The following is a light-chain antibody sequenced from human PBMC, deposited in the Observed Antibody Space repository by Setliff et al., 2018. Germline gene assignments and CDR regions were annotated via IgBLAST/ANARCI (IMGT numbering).Light chain of an antibody. V-gene: IGLV2-14*01. J-gene: IGLJ1*01. CDR2: EVN. CDR3: YSYTITATLL. CDR1: SSDIGAYNY. Sequence: QSVLTQPASVSGSPGQSITIYCIGSSSDIGAYNYVSWYQQHPGKAPKLMIYEVNNRPSGVSNRFSGSKSGNTASLTISGLQAEDEADYYCYSYTITATLLFGTGTKVTVL.